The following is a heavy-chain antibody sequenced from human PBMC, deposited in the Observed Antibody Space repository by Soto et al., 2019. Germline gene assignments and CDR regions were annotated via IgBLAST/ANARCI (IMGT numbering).Heavy chain of an antibody. CDR2: INSEGSRT. D-gene: IGHD2-21*01. J-gene: IGHJ6*02. CDR1: GFTFSNRL. Sequence: EVQLVESGGGLAQPGGSLRLSCAATGFTFSNRLLHWVRQVPGEGMVWVSHINSEGSRTTYADSVKGRFIISRANTQNTVYLQLYRLRAVDTALNFCAGHDPAALHVWCQANRVTSSS. V-gene: IGHV3-74*03. CDR3: AGHDPAALHV.